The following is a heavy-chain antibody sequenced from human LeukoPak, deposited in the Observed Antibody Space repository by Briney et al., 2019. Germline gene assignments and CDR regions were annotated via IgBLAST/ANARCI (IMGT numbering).Heavy chain of an antibody. Sequence: SVKVSCKASGGTFSSYPISWVRQAPGQGLEWMGGINPLFGTANYAQKFQGRVTITTDESTSTAYMALSSLRSEDTAVYYCAREGEDGYNRGRGAFNIWGQGTMVTVSS. J-gene: IGHJ3*02. CDR2: INPLFGTA. D-gene: IGHD5-24*01. CDR1: GGTFSSYP. CDR3: AREGEDGYNRGRGAFNI. V-gene: IGHV1-69*05.